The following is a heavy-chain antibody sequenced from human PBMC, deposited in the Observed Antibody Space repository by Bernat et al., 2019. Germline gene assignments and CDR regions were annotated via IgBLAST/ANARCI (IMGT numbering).Heavy chain of an antibody. CDR2: ISYDGSNK. V-gene: IGHV3-30-3*01. J-gene: IGHJ6*02. D-gene: IGHD6-6*01. CDR3: ARDLGIAARPRPYYYGMDV. Sequence: QVQLVESGGGVVQPGRSLRLSCAASGFTFSRNAMHWVRQAPGKGLDWVAVISYDGSNKYYADSVKGRFIISRDNSKNTLYLQMNSLRGDDTALYYCARDLGIAARPRPYYYGMDVWGQGTTVTVSS. CDR1: GFTFSRNA.